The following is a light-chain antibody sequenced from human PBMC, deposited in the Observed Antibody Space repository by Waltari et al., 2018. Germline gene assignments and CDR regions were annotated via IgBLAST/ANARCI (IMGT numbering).Light chain of an antibody. Sequence: EIVLTQSPDTLSLSPGERATLSCRASQGVSSYLAWYQQKRGQAPRLLIYGASNRATGIPARFSGSGSGTDFTLTISTLEPEDFAVYYCQQRSNWPLTFGGGTKVENK. J-gene: IGKJ4*01. CDR1: QGVSSY. CDR3: QQRSNWPLT. V-gene: IGKV3-11*01. CDR2: GAS.